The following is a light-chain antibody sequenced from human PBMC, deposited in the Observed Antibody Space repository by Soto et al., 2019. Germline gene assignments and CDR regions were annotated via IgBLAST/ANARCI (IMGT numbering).Light chain of an antibody. CDR3: QQSHSTPLT. CDR2: SAS. CDR1: QRIGTY. V-gene: IGKV1-39*01. Sequence: IQMTQSPSSLSASVGDRVTVTCRSSQRIGTYLNWYQVKPGKAPKLLIYSASSLHSGVPSRFSGSGSGTHFTLTIGSLQPEDFATYYCQQSHSTPLTFGQGTKVEIK. J-gene: IGKJ1*01.